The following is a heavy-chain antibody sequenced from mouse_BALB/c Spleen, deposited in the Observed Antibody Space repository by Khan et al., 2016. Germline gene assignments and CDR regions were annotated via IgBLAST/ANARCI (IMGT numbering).Heavy chain of an antibody. CDR2: ISYDGSN. D-gene: IGHD1-1*01. CDR1: GYSITSGYY. CDR3: AITTVVADY. V-gene: IGHV3-6*02. J-gene: IGHJ2*01. Sequence: EVQLQESGPGLVKPSQSLSLTCSVTGYSITSGYYWNWIRQFPGNKLEWMGYISYDGSNNYNPSLINRISITRDTSKNQFFLKLNSVTTEDTATYYCAITTVVADYWGQGTTLTVSS.